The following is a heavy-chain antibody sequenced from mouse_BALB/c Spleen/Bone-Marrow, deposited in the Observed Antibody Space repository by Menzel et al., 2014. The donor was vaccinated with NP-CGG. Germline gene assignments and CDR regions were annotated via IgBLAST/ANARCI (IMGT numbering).Heavy chain of an antibody. V-gene: IGHV1S81*02. J-gene: IGHJ4*01. Sequence: EQLQQSGAELVKPGTSVKLSCKTSGYTFTSYWMHWVKQRPGQGLEWIGEINPSNGRTNYNEKFKNKATLTVDKSSSTAYMQLSSLTSEDSAVYFCARTYGDSPYFYGMDYWGQGTSVTVSS. CDR1: GYTFTSYW. D-gene: IGHD2-13*01. CDR2: INPSNGRT. CDR3: ARTYGDSPYFYGMDY.